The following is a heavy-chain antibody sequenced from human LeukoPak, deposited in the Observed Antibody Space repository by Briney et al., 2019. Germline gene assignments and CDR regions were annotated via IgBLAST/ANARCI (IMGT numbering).Heavy chain of an antibody. Sequence: PGGSLRLSCAASAFPFSSYGMSWVRQAPGKGLEWVSGISGSGGTTYYADSVKGRFTISRDNSKITLYLQMNSLRAEDTAVYYCAKVRANRFASFDYWGQGTLVTVSS. CDR1: AFPFSSYG. CDR2: ISGSGGTT. D-gene: IGHD1/OR15-1a*01. V-gene: IGHV3-23*01. CDR3: AKVRANRFASFDY. J-gene: IGHJ4*02.